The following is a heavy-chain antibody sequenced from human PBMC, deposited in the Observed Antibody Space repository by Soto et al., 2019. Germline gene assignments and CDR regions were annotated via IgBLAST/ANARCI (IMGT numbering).Heavy chain of an antibody. V-gene: IGHV3-66*01. CDR2: LSSDDKT. CDR3: ARDIFGGSYDFWH. CDR1: GFTVSGIF. Sequence: EVRLVESGGGLVQPGGSLRLSCAASGFTVSGIFMTWVRQVPGKGPEWVSTLSSDDKTYYEDSVRGRFTISRDSSKNTLFLQMNTLSAEDTAVYHGARDIFGGSYDFWHGGQGTLVTVSS. D-gene: IGHD3-3*01. J-gene: IGHJ4*02.